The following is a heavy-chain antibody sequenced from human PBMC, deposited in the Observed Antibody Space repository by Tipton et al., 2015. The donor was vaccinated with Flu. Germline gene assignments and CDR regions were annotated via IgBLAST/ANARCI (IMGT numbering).Heavy chain of an antibody. J-gene: IGHJ4*02. Sequence: TLSLTCTVSGGSISSYYWSWIRQPPGKGLEWIGYIYYSGSTNYNPSLKSRVTISVDTSKNQFSLKLSSVTAADTAVYYCARVNPYYYDSSGYFDYWGQGTLVTVSS. V-gene: IGHV4-59*01. CDR1: GGSISSYY. D-gene: IGHD3-22*01. CDR2: IYYSGST. CDR3: ARVNPYYYDSSGYFDY.